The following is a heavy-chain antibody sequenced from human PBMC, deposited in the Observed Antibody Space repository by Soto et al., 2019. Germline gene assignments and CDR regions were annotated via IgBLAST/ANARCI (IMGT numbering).Heavy chain of an antibody. J-gene: IGHJ4*02. CDR2: IYYIGST. CDR1: GGSINTSY. CDR3: ARQYCSATSCYPDH. V-gene: IGHV4-59*08. Sequence: SETLSLTCTASGGSINTSYWSWIRQPPGKGLEWIGYIYYIGSTNYDPSLKSRVTISLDTSKNQFSLQLSSVTAADTAVYYCARQYCSATSCYPDHWGQGTLVT. D-gene: IGHD2-2*01.